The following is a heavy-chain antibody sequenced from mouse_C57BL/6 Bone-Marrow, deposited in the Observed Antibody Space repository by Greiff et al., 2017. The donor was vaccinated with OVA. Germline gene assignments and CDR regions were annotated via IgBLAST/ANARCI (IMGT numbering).Heavy chain of an antibody. CDR2: IDPENGDT. CDR3: TTYRY. V-gene: IGHV14-4*01. Sequence: EVQLQQSGAELVRPGSSVKLSCKASGYTFTSYWMHWVKQRPEQGLEWIGWIDPENGDTEYASKFQGKATITADTSSKTVYLQLSSLTSEDTAVYYCTTYRYWGQGTTLTVSS. J-gene: IGHJ2*01. CDR1: GYTFTSYW.